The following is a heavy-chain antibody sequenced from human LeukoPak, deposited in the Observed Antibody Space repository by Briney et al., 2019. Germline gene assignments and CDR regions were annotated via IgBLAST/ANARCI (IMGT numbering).Heavy chain of an antibody. CDR1: GFTFSSYW. CDR3: ATLTFGESDSLDY. Sequence: GGSLRLSCAASGFTFSSYWMHWVRQAPGKGLVWVSLINTDGTTTNYADSVKGRFTISRDNAKNTLYLQMSTLRAEDTAVYYCATLTFGESDSLDYWGQGNLVTVSS. J-gene: IGHJ4*02. CDR2: INTDGTTT. D-gene: IGHD3-10*01. V-gene: IGHV3-74*01.